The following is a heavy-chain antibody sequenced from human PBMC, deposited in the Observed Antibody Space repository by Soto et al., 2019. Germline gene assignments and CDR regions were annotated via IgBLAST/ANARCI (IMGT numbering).Heavy chain of an antibody. D-gene: IGHD3-22*01. CDR1: GGSINSYY. J-gene: IGHJ6*02. CDR3: ARHRVDYDSSGYYYYDYGMDV. V-gene: IGHV4-59*01. CDR2: IYSSGIT. Sequence: QVQLQESGPGLVKPSETLSLTCTVSGGSINSYYWSWIRQPPGKGLEWIGHIYSSGITNYNPSLKTRVTMSLDTSKNQFSLKLNSVSAADTAVYYCARHRVDYDSSGYYYYDYGMDVWGQGTTVTVSS.